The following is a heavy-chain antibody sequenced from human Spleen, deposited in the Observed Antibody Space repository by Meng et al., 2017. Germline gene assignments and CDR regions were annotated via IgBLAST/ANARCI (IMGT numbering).Heavy chain of an antibody. V-gene: IGHV4-4*02. CDR2: IYHSGST. J-gene: IGHJ4*02. CDR1: GGSISSSNW. CDR3: ARGPTTMAHDFDY. Sequence: QVQLQESGPGLVKPSWTLALTCAVSGGSISSSNWWSWVRQPPGKGLEWIGEIYHSGSTNYNPSLESRATISVDTSQNNLSLKLSSVTAADSAVYYCARGPTTMAHDFDYWGQGTLVTVSS. D-gene: IGHD4-11*01.